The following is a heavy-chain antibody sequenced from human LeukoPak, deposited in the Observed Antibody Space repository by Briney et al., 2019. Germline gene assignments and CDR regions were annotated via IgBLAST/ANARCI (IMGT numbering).Heavy chain of an antibody. CDR1: GYTFTTYD. J-gene: IGHJ4*02. V-gene: IGHV1-8*01. CDR3: VREVNNWDFDY. D-gene: IGHD1-1*01. Sequence: ASVKVSCKASGYTFTTYDICWVRRASGQGLEWLGWMRPETGHTGFAQEFQGRVTLTRDTSIGTAYMTLSSLRSDDTAVYYCVREVNNWDFDYWGQGTLVTVSS. CDR2: MRPETGHT.